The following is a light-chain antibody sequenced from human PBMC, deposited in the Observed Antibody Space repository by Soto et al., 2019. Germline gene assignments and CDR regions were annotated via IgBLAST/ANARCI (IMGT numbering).Light chain of an antibody. CDR3: SAYASTWV. CDR2: EVT. CDR1: GNVGSFKY. Sequence: QSVLTQPASVSGSPGQSITMSCTGIGNVGSFKYVSWYQHHPGKAPKLLIYEVTNRPSVVSNRFSGSKSANTASLTISGIQAEDDSHYYFSAYASTWVFGGGTKLTVL. V-gene: IGLV2-14*01. J-gene: IGLJ3*02.